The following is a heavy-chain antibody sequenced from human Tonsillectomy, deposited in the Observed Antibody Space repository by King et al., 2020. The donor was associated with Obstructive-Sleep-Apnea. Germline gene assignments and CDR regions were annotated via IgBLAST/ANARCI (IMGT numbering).Heavy chain of an antibody. V-gene: IGHV3-7*01. CDR2: IKQDGSEK. Sequence: DVQLVESGGGLVQPGGSLRLSCAASGFSFSSYWMSWVRQAPGKGLEWVANIKQDGSEKYFVGSGKGRFTISRDNAQNSLYLQMTSLRADDTAVYYCARGGDIVVVTTAMRSWYFDLWGRGALVTVSS. D-gene: IGHD2-2*01. CDR3: ARGGDIVVVTTAMRSWYFDL. J-gene: IGHJ2*01. CDR1: GFSFSSYW.